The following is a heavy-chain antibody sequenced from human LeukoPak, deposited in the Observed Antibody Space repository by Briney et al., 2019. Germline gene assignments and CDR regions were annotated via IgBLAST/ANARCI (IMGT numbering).Heavy chain of an antibody. CDR2: ISAYNGNT. J-gene: IGHJ3*02. Sequence: GASVKVSCKASGYTFTSYGISWVRQAPGQGLEWMGWISAYNGNTNYAQKLQGRVTMTTDTPTSTAYMELRSLRSDDTAVYYCARDSGSYMSGAFDIWGQGTMVTVSS. V-gene: IGHV1-18*01. D-gene: IGHD1-26*01. CDR1: GYTFTSYG. CDR3: ARDSGSYMSGAFDI.